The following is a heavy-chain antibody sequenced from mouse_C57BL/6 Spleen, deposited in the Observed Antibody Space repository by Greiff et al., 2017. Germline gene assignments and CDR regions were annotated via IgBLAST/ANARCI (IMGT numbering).Heavy chain of an antibody. V-gene: IGHV5-4*03. Sequence: EVMLVESGGGLVKPGGSLKLSCAASGFTFSSYAMSWVRQTPEKRLEWVATISDGGSYTYYPDNVKGRFTISRDNAKNNLYLQMSHLKSEDTAMYYCASLFYYGSSAYFDYWGQGTTLTVSS. D-gene: IGHD1-1*01. CDR2: ISDGGSYT. J-gene: IGHJ2*01. CDR1: GFTFSSYA. CDR3: ASLFYYGSSAYFDY.